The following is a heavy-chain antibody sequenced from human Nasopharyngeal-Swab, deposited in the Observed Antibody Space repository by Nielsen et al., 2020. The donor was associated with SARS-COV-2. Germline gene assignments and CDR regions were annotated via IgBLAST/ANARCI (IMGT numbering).Heavy chain of an antibody. V-gene: IGHV3-23*01. J-gene: IGHJ4*02. Sequence: GESVKISCAASGFTFRSYAMSWVRQAPGKGLEWVSAISGSGGSTYYADSVKGRFTISRDNAKNTLYLQMNSLRAEDTAVYYCAKGQGEMVFDYWGQGTLVTVSS. CDR3: AKGQGEMVFDY. D-gene: IGHD2-8*01. CDR2: ISGSGGST. CDR1: GFTFRSYA.